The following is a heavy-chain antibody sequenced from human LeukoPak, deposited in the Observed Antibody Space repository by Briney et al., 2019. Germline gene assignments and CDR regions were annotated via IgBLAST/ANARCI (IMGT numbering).Heavy chain of an antibody. D-gene: IGHD1-26*01. Sequence: GGSLRLSCAASGFTFSSYAMHWVRHAPGKGLEYVSAISSNGGSTYYANSVKGRFTISRDNSKNTLYLQMGSLRAEDMAVYYCARPSLLYSGSYYYWGQGTLVTVPS. J-gene: IGHJ4*02. CDR3: ARPSLLYSGSYYY. CDR1: GFTFSSYA. CDR2: ISSNGGST. V-gene: IGHV3-64*01.